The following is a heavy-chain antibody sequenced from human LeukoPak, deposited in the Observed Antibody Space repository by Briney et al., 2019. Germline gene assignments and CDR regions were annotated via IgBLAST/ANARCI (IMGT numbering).Heavy chain of an antibody. D-gene: IGHD3-3*01. CDR2: IYYSGST. CDR3: ARGPTPYYDFWSGPYYFDY. Sequence: SETLSLTCTVSGGSISSSSYYWGWIRQPPGKGLEWIGSIYYSGSTYYNPSLKSRVTISVDTSKNQFSLKLSSVTAADTAVYYCARGPTPYYDFWSGPYYFDYWGQGTLVTVSS. CDR1: GGSISSSSYY. V-gene: IGHV4-39*07. J-gene: IGHJ4*02.